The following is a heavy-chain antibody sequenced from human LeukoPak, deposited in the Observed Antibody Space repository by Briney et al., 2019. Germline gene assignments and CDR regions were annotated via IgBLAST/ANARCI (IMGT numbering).Heavy chain of an antibody. Sequence: GGSLRLSCAASGFTFSSYGMHWVRQAPGKGLEWVAVISYDGSNRYYADSVKGRFTISRDNSKNTLYLQMNSLRAEDTAVYYCAKDRRSSGWLDWFDPWGQGTLVTVSS. V-gene: IGHV3-30*18. CDR2: ISYDGSNR. J-gene: IGHJ5*02. CDR1: GFTFSSYG. CDR3: AKDRRSSGWLDWFDP. D-gene: IGHD6-19*01.